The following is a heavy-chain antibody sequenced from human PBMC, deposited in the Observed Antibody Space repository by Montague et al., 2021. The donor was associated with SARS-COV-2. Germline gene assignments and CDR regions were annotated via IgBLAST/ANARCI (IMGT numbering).Heavy chain of an antibody. Sequence: SLRLSCAASGFTVSSNYMSWVRQAPGKGLEWVSVIYSGGSTYYADSVKGRFTISRDNSKNTLYLQMNSLRAEGTAVYYCARDRRIVGALYYYYGMDVWGQGTTVTVSS. V-gene: IGHV3-53*01. J-gene: IGHJ6*02. CDR1: GFTVSSNY. CDR2: IYSGGST. CDR3: ARDRRIVGALYYYYGMDV. D-gene: IGHD1-26*01.